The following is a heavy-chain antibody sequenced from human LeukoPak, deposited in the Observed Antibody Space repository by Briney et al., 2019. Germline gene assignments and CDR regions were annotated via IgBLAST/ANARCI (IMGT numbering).Heavy chain of an antibody. J-gene: IGHJ6*03. CDR3: AGFGAAVYYYMDV. Sequence: GSLRLSCAASGFTFNSYGIHWVRQAPGKGLEWVAFIRYDGSSKYYVDSVKGRFTISRDNSKNTLYLQMNSLRAEDTAVYYCAGFGAAVYYYMDVWGKGTTVTVSS. CDR1: GFTFNSYG. CDR2: IRYDGSSK. D-gene: IGHD3-16*01. V-gene: IGHV3-30*02.